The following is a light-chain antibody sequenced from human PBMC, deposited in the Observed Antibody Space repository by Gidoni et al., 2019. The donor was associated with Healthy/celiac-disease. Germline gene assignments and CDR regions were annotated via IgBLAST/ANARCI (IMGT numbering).Light chain of an antibody. Sequence: SYELTQPPSVSVSPGQTASITCSGDKLGEKYACWYQQKPGQSPVLVIYQDSTRPSGIPERFSGSNSGNTATLTISGTQAMDEADYYCQACDSSTGVVFGGGTNLPVL. J-gene: IGLJ2*01. CDR2: QDS. CDR3: QACDSSTGVV. CDR1: KLGEKY. V-gene: IGLV3-1*01.